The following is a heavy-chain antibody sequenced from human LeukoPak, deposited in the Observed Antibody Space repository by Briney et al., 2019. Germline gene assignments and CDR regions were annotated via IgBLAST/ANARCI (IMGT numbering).Heavy chain of an antibody. J-gene: IGHJ5*02. CDR3: AKDWGYGEFPNWFDP. D-gene: IGHD3-10*01. CDR2: ISYDGRNK. Sequence: GGSLRLSCAASGFTFSNAWMSWVRQAPGKGLEWVAVISYDGRNKYFADSVKGRFTISRDNSKNTLYLQMNSLRPEDTAVYYCAKDWGYGEFPNWFDPWGQGTLVTVSS. CDR1: GFTFSNAW. V-gene: IGHV3-30*18.